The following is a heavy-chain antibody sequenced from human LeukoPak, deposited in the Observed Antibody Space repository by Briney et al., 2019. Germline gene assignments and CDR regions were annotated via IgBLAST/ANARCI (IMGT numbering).Heavy chain of an antibody. J-gene: IGHJ4*02. Sequence: YPSETLSLTCTVSGYSISSGYYWGWIRQPPGKGLEWIGSIYHSGSTYYNPSLKSRVTISVDTPKNQFSLKLSSVTAADTAVYYCAKSSYSIFDYWGQGTLVTVSS. V-gene: IGHV4-38-2*02. CDR2: IYHSGST. D-gene: IGHD5-18*01. CDR1: GYSISSGYY. CDR3: AKSSYSIFDY.